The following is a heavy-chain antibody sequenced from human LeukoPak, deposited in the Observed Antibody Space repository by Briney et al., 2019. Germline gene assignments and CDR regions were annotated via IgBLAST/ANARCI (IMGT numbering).Heavy chain of an antibody. D-gene: IGHD2-2*01. CDR1: GGSFSGYY. J-gene: IGHJ3*02. V-gene: IGHV4-34*01. Sequence: SSETLSLTCAVYGGSFSGYYWSWIRQPPGKGLEWIVSMYYSGSTYYNPSLKSRVTISVDTSKNQFSLKLSSVTAADTAVYYCARPVRLTNAFDIWGQGTMVTVSS. CDR2: MYYSGST. CDR3: ARPVRLTNAFDI.